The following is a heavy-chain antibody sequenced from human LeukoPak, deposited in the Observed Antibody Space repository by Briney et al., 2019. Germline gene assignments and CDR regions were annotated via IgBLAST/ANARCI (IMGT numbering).Heavy chain of an antibody. CDR1: GGTFSSYA. D-gene: IGHD3-22*01. CDR2: IIPILGIA. Sequence: ASVKVSCKASGGTFSSYAISWVRQAPGQGLEWMGRIIPILGIANYAQKFQGRVTITADKSTSTAYMELSSLRSEDTAVYYCASALGLTYYYDSSGYYLDYWGQGTLVTVSS. J-gene: IGHJ4*02. CDR3: ASALGLTYYYDSSGYYLDY. V-gene: IGHV1-69*04.